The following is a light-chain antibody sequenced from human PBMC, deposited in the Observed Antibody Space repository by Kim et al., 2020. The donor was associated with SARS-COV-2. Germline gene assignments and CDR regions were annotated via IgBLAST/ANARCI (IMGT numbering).Light chain of an antibody. CDR2: DNN. CDR3: QSYDSSLSIGV. V-gene: IGLV1-40*01. CDR1: SANIGAGFD. J-gene: IGLJ3*02. Sequence: RGTISCNGSSANIGAGFDVHWYQQLPGTVPKLLIYDNNSRPSGVPDRFSASKSGTSASLAITGLQAEDEADYYCQSYDSSLSIGVFGGGTQLTVL.